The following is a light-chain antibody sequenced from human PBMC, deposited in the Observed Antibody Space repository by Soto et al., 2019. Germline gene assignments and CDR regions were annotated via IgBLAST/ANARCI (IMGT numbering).Light chain of an antibody. CDR3: QQYGSSGT. Sequence: VMTQSPATLSVSPGGRATLSCRASQSISDTLAWYQQKPGQAPRLLIYGASNRATGIPDRFSGSGSGTDFTLTISRLEPEDFAVYYCQQYGSSGTFGQGTKVDIK. V-gene: IGKV3-20*01. CDR1: QSISDT. J-gene: IGKJ1*01. CDR2: GAS.